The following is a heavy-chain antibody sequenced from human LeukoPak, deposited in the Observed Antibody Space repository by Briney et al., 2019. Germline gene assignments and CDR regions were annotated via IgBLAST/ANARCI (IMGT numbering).Heavy chain of an antibody. J-gene: IGHJ4*02. CDR3: ARAGSGRSYDY. V-gene: IGHV4-59*07. CDR2: IYYFGIT. D-gene: IGHD6-25*01. Sequence: TDTLSLTCTVSGGSISSYHWSWIRQPPGKGLEWIGHIYYFGITNYNPSLKNRVTVSVDTSKSQFSLKLTSVTAADTAVYYCARAGSGRSYDYWDQGTLVTVSS. CDR1: GGSISSYH.